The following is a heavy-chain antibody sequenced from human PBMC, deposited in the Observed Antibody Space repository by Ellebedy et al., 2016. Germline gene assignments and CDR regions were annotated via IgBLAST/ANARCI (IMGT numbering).Heavy chain of an antibody. CDR1: GLPFSTFF. V-gene: IGHV3-23*01. J-gene: IGHJ4*02. CDR2: ISANGNKR. D-gene: IGHD2-2*01. Sequence: GESLKISXAVSGLPFSTFFMSWVRQAPGKGLEWVATISANGNKRDLADSVQGRFTISRDNFRNTLHLQMNNLKGEDTAVYYCRQGHYADYWGQGTLVTVSS. CDR3: RQGHYADY.